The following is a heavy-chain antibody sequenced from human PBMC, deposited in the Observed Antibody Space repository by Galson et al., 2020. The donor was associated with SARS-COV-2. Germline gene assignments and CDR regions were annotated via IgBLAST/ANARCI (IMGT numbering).Heavy chain of an antibody. CDR3: ARLAAADIRYYFDY. CDR1: AFTFSNYA. D-gene: IGHD6-13*01. J-gene: IGHJ4*02. CDR2: ISGGGGST. V-gene: IGHV3-23*01. Sequence: GESLKISCAASAFTFSNYAMSWVRQAPGKGLEWVSTISGGGGSTFYADSVKGRFTISRDNSKNTLYLQMNNLRAGDTAVYYCARLAAADIRYYFDYWGQGTLVTVSS.